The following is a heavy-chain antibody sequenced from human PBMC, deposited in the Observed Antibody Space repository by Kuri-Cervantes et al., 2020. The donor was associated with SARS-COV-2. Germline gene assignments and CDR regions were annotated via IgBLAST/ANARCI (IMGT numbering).Heavy chain of an antibody. CDR2: ISSTGSTI. D-gene: IGHD5-24*01. V-gene: IGHV3-48*03. CDR1: GFNFRTHE. J-gene: IGHJ4*02. CDR3: ARLLARVEMATIDY. Sequence: GESLKISCVASGFNFRTHEMNWVRQAPGKGLEWVSYISSTGSTIYYADSVKGRFTISRDSATNSLYLQMNSLRAEDTAVYYCARLLARVEMATIDYWGQGTLVTVSS.